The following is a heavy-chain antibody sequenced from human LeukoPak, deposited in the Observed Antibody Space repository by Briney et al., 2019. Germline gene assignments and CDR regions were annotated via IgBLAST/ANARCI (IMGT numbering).Heavy chain of an antibody. Sequence: ASVKVSRKASGYTFTSYGISWVRQAPGQGLEWMGWISAYNGNTNYAQKLQGRVTMTTDTSTSTAYMELRSLRSDDTAVYYCARVRRDIVVVPAAIRGNWFDPWGQGTLVTVSS. J-gene: IGHJ5*02. CDR3: ARVRRDIVVVPAAIRGNWFDP. CDR1: GYTFTSYG. D-gene: IGHD2-2*02. CDR2: ISAYNGNT. V-gene: IGHV1-18*01.